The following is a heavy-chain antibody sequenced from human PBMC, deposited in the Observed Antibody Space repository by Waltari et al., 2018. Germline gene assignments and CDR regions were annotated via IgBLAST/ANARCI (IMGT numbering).Heavy chain of an antibody. D-gene: IGHD6-19*01. CDR1: GGTFSSYA. V-gene: IGHV1-69*01. J-gene: IGHJ4*02. CDR3: ARESVAGTQTFDY. Sequence: QVQLVQSGAEVKKPGSSVKVSCKASGGTFSSYAISWVRQAPGQGLEWMGGIIPIFGKANYAQKVQGRVTITADESTSTAYMELNSLRAEDTAVYYCARESVAGTQTFDYWGQGTLVTVSS. CDR2: IIPIFGKA.